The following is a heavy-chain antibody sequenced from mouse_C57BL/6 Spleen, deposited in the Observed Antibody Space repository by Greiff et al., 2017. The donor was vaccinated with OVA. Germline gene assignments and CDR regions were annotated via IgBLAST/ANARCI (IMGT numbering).Heavy chain of an antibody. CDR3: ARPAAQAIFAY. D-gene: IGHD3-2*02. Sequence: EVQLVESGGGLVKPGGSLKLSCAASGFTFSDYGMHWVRQAPEKGLEWVAYISSGSSTIYYADTVKGRFTISRDNAKNTLFLQMTSLRSEDTAMYYCARPAAQAIFAYWGQGTLVTVSA. CDR1: GFTFSDYG. V-gene: IGHV5-17*01. J-gene: IGHJ3*01. CDR2: ISSGSSTI.